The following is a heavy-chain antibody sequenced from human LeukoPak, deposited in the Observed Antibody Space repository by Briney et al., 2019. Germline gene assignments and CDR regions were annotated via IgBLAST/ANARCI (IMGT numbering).Heavy chain of an antibody. V-gene: IGHV1-69*13. CDR3: ARHGTTGAHQYYYYMDV. Sequence: ASVKVSCKASGGTFSSYAISWVRQAPGQGLEWMRGTFPIFGTANYAQKFQGRVTITADESTSTAYMELSSLRSEDTAVYYCARHGTTGAHQYYYYMDVWGKGTTVTISS. CDR2: TFPIFGTA. D-gene: IGHD1-1*01. CDR1: GGTFSSYA. J-gene: IGHJ6*03.